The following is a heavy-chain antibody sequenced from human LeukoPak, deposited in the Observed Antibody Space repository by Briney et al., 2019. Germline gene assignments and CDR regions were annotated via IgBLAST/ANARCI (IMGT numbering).Heavy chain of an antibody. V-gene: IGHV1-2*02. CDR2: INPNSGGT. Sequence: ASVKVSCKASGYTFTGYYMHWVRQAPGQGLEWMGWINPNSGGTNYAQKFQGRVTMTRDTSISTAYMELSRLRSDDTAVYYCARGVRYCSSTSCYAHYYYMDVWGKGTTVTVSS. CDR1: GYTFTGYY. D-gene: IGHD2-2*01. J-gene: IGHJ6*03. CDR3: ARGVRYCSSTSCYAHYYYMDV.